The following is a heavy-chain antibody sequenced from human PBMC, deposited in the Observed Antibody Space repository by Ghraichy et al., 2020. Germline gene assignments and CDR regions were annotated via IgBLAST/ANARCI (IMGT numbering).Heavy chain of an antibody. CDR3: AREGRPNDSFDI. V-gene: IGHV3-74*01. CDR2: INSDGSST. Sequence: SRINSDGSSTSYADSVKGRFPISRDNAKNTLYLPMNSLRAEDTAVYYGAREGRPNDSFDIWGQ. J-gene: IGHJ3*02.